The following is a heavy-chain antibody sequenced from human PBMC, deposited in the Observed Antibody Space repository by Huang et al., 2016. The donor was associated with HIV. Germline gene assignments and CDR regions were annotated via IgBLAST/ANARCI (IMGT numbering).Heavy chain of an antibody. J-gene: IGHJ4*03. V-gene: IGHV3-21*01. CDR2: ISGRGSSI. CDR3: ARGGPVGYFNL. CDR1: GFLFTTFT. D-gene: IGHD2-15*01. Sequence: EVQLEESGGALVKPGGSLRLSCAATGFLFTTFTMHWVRQAPGKGLEWVSAISGRGSSIYYADAVKGRFTISRDNTKKSRYLQMSSLSVDDTAFYFCARGGPVGYFNLWGHGTLVSVSS.